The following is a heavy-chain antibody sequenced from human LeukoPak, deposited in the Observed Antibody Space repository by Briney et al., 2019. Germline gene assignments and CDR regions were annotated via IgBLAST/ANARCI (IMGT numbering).Heavy chain of an antibody. J-gene: IGHJ4*02. CDR2: NYHSGST. V-gene: IGHV4-38-2*01. CDR3: ARRIVCSSSGFDY. Sequence: PSETLSLTCAVSGYSISSGYYWGWIRQPPGKGVEWIGSNYHSGSTYYNPSLKSRVTISVDTSKNQFSLKLSSVTAADTAVYYCARRIVCSSSGFDYWGQGTLVTVSS. CDR1: GYSISSGYY. D-gene: IGHD6-6*01.